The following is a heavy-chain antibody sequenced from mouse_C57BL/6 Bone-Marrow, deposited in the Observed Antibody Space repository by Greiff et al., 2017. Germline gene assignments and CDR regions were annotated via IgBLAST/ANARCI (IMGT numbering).Heavy chain of an antibody. J-gene: IGHJ3*01. Sequence: QVQLKQSGAELVMPGASVKLSCKASGYTFTSYWMHWVKQRPGQGLEWIGEIDPSDSYTNYNQKFKGKSTLTVDKSSSTAYMQLSSLTSEDSAVYYCAREANWDPAWFAYWGQGTLVTFSA. CDR3: AREANWDPAWFAY. D-gene: IGHD4-1*01. V-gene: IGHV1-69*01. CDR2: IDPSDSYT. CDR1: GYTFTSYW.